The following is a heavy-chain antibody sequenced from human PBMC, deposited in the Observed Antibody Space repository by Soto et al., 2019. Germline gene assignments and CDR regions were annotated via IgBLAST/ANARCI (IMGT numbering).Heavy chain of an antibody. CDR3: ASGEWELLPGDY. V-gene: IGHV4-39*01. CDR1: GGSISSSSYY. CDR2: IYYSGST. J-gene: IGHJ4*02. Sequence: SETLSLTCTVSGGSISSSSYYWGWIRQPPGKGLEWIGSIYYSGSTYYNPSLKSRVTISVDTSKNQFALKLSSVTAADTAVYYCASGEWELLPGDYWGQGTLVTVSS. D-gene: IGHD1-26*01.